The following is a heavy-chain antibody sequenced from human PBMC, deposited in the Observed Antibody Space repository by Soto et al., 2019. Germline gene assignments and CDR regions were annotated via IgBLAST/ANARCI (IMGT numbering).Heavy chain of an antibody. D-gene: IGHD3-10*01. Sequence: SETLSLTCSLYSGSLSGYYWSWILQPPGKGLEWIGEISPSGTTNYSPSLKSRVSISVDTSKNQYSLNLTSLIAADTAVYYCARAPKVSGSAQTRPDFWGQGSLVTVSS. V-gene: IGHV4-34*01. J-gene: IGHJ4*02. CDR2: ISPSGTT. CDR3: ARAPKVSGSAQTRPDF. CDR1: SGSLSGYY.